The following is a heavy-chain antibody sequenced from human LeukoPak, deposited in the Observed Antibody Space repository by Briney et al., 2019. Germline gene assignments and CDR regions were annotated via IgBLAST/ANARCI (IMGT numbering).Heavy chain of an antibody. V-gene: IGHV3-11*01. D-gene: IGHD3-22*01. CDR1: GFTFSDYY. J-gene: IGHJ4*02. Sequence: PGGSLRLSCAASGFTFSDYYMNWFRQTPGKGLEWLSYISHSGSTVHYADSVRGRFTISRDNDKNSLYLQINRLRAEDTDVYYCARDGAYDDPSGYRAAFWGQGKLVTVSS. CDR3: ARDGAYDDPSGYRAAF. CDR2: ISHSGSTV.